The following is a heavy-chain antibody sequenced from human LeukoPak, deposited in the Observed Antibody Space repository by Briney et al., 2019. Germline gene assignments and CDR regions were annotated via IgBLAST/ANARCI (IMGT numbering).Heavy chain of an antibody. CDR3: ARGASSWYRVGWFDP. D-gene: IGHD6-13*01. J-gene: IGHJ5*02. Sequence: SETLSLTCAVYGGSFSGYYWSWIRQPPGKVLEWIGEINHSGSTNYNPSLKSRVTISVDTSKNQFSLKLSSVTAADTAVYYCARGASSWYRVGWFDPWGQGTLVTVSS. CDR1: GGSFSGYY. CDR2: INHSGST. V-gene: IGHV4-34*01.